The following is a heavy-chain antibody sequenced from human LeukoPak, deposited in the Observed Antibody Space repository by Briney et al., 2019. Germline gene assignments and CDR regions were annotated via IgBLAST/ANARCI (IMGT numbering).Heavy chain of an antibody. CDR1: GYSFTTYW. CDR3: ARHEGSGSYYSY. CDR2: ISPDDSEI. D-gene: IGHD1-26*01. V-gene: IGHV5-51*01. Sequence: GESLKISCKGSGYSFTTYWVAWVRQMPGRGLEWMGIISPDDSEIRYSPSFRGQVTISADKSISTAYLQWSRLKASDTAIYYCARHEGSGSYYSYWGQGTLVTVSS. J-gene: IGHJ4*02.